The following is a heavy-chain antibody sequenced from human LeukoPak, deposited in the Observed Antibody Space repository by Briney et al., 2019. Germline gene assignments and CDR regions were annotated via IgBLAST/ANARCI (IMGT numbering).Heavy chain of an antibody. CDR1: GFTFSNYS. Sequence: GGSLRLSCAASGFTFSNYSMNWVRQAPGKGLEWVSSIRVSDGATFYADSVKGRFTTSGDNSKNTLFLQMNSLRAEDTAVYYCAKEPRWELLHSFDVWGQGTMVTVSS. CDR2: IRVSDGAT. J-gene: IGHJ3*01. V-gene: IGHV3-23*01. D-gene: IGHD1-26*01. CDR3: AKEPRWELLHSFDV.